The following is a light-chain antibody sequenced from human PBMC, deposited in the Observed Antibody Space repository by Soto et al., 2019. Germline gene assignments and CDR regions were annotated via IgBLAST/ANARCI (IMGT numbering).Light chain of an antibody. V-gene: IGKV1-5*01. CDR1: QSITTW. CDR3: HHYKMYSLWT. Sequence: DIQMTQSPSTVSAYVGDSVTITCRASQSITTWLAWYQQRPGKAPKLLIYDVSSLQSGVPSRFTGSASSTQFTLTISSLQPDDFATYHCHHYKMYSLWTVVQGTKVDIK. CDR2: DVS. J-gene: IGKJ1*01.